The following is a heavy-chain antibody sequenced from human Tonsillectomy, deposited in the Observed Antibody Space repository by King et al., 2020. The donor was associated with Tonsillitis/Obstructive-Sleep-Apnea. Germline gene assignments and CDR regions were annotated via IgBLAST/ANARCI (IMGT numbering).Heavy chain of an antibody. Sequence: VQLVESVGGLVQPGGSLRLSCAASGFTFSSYWMHWVRQAPGKGLLWVSRVNSDASSTCYADSLKGRFTISRDNAKNTRYLQMNSLRAEDTAVYYCARGDFWSGYYFGYGEFDYWGQGTLVTVSS. D-gene: IGHD3-3*01. CDR2: VNSDASST. J-gene: IGHJ4*02. CDR1: GFTFSSYW. V-gene: IGHV3-74*01. CDR3: ARGDFWSGYYFGYGEFDY.